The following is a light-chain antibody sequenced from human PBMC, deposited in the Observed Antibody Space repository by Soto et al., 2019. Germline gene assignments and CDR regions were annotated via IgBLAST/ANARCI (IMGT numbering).Light chain of an antibody. CDR3: ETLESNPQV. J-gene: IGLJ1*01. V-gene: IGLV4-60*02. CDR2: LEGSGSY. Sequence: QAVLTQSSSASASLGSSVKLTCTLSSGHSSYIIAWHQQQPGKAPRYLMKLEGSGSYNKGSGVPDRFSGSSSGADRYLTISNLQFEEEADYFLETLESNPQVFGTGTKLTVL. CDR1: SGHSSYI.